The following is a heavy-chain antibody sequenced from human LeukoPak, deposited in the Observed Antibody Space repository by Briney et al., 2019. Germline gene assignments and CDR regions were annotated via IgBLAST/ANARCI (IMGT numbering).Heavy chain of an antibody. D-gene: IGHD4-17*01. Sequence: SETLSLTCTVSGGSISSSSYYWGWIRQPPGTELEWIGSIYYSGSTNYNPSLKSRVTISVDTSKNQFSLKLSSVTAADTAVYYCARGYGDYAWLYYYHYYMDVWGKGTTVTVSS. CDR3: ARGYGDYAWLYYYHYYMDV. CDR1: GGSISSSSYY. CDR2: IYYSGST. J-gene: IGHJ6*03. V-gene: IGHV4-39*07.